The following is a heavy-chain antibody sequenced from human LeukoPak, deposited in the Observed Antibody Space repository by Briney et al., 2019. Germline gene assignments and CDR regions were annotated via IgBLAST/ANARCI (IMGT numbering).Heavy chain of an antibody. V-gene: IGHV4-59*01. CDR2: IYYSGST. J-gene: IGHJ4*02. D-gene: IGHD3-10*01. CDR1: GGSISSYY. Sequence: SETLSLTCTVSGGSISSYYWSWIRQPPGKGLEWIGYIYYSGSTNYNPSLKSRVTISVDTSKNQFSLELSSVTAADTAVYYCARGSMVRGVMAVDYWGQGTLVTVSS. CDR3: ARGSMVRGVMAVDY.